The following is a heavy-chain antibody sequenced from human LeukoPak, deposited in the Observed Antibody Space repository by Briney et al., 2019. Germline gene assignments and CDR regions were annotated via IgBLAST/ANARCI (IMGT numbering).Heavy chain of an antibody. CDR3: AREEYYYYMDV. J-gene: IGHJ6*03. CDR2: IYYSGST. CDR1: GGSISGGSYY. Sequence: SETLSLTCTVSGGSISGGSYYWGWIRQPPGKGLEWIGSIYYSGSTYYNPSLKSRVTISVDTSKNQFSLKVRSVTAADTAVYYCAREEYYYYMDVWGKGTTVTVSS. V-gene: IGHV4-39*07.